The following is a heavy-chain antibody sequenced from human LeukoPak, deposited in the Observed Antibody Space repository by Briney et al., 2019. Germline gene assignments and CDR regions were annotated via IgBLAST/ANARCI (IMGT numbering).Heavy chain of an antibody. Sequence: GASVKVSCKASGYTFTGYYMHWVRQAPGQGLEWMGWINPSGGSTSYAQKFQGRVTMTRDTPTSTVYMELSSLRSEDTAVYYCARDLAHELYFDYWGQGTLVTVSS. J-gene: IGHJ4*02. V-gene: IGHV1-46*01. D-gene: IGHD3-10*01. CDR3: ARDLAHELYFDY. CDR1: GYTFTGYY. CDR2: INPSGGST.